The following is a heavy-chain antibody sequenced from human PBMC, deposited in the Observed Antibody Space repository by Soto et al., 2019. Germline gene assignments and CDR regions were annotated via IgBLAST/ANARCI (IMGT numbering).Heavy chain of an antibody. D-gene: IGHD3-16*01. CDR2: IYWDDDR. Sequence: QITLRESGPTLVNPTQTLTLTCSFSGFSLSTSRVGVAWIRQPPGKALEWLAIIYWDDDRRYSPSLKTRLAITKDTSKNQEVLTMTNFDPGETATYYCAHIMITWGGVSALDAFDMWGQGTMVTVSS. J-gene: IGHJ3*02. CDR3: AHIMITWGGVSALDAFDM. CDR1: GFSLSTSRVG. V-gene: IGHV2-5*02.